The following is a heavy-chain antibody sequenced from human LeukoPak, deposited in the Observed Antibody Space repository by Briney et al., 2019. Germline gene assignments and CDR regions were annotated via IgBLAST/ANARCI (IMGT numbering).Heavy chain of an antibody. CDR3: GRSRGAGPGAHFDV. V-gene: IGHV3-48*01. J-gene: IGHJ4*02. D-gene: IGHD6-19*01. CDR1: EFTFSSYS. CDR2: ISSTSSII. Sequence: GGSLRLSCAASEFTFSSYSMNWVRQAPGKGPEWVSYISSTSSIIYYADSVKGRFTISRDNAKNSLYLQMNSLRAEDTAAYYCGRSRGAGPGAHFDVWGQGILVTVSS.